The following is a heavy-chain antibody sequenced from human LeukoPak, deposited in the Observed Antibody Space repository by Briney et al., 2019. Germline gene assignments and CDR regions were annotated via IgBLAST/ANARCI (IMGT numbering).Heavy chain of an antibody. J-gene: IGHJ3*02. CDR3: ARDRAYAFDN. Sequence: PGGSLRLSCAASGFTFSSYSMNWVRQAPGKGLEWVSYINIISSEIYYGDSVKGRFTISTDNAKNSVYLQMNSLGDEDTAVYYCARDRAYAFDNWGQGTMVTVSS. D-gene: IGHD3-10*01. V-gene: IGHV3-48*02. CDR1: GFTFSSYS. CDR2: INIISSEI.